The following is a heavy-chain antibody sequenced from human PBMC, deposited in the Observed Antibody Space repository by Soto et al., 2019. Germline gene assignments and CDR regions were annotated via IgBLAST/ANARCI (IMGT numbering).Heavy chain of an antibody. CDR1: GFTFSSYS. Sequence: GGSLRLSCAAPGFTFSSYSMNWVRQAPGKGLEWVSSISSSSSYIYYADSVKGRFTISRDNAKNSLYLQMNSLRAEDTAVYYCARDPSVDAFDIWGQGTMVTVSS. V-gene: IGHV3-21*01. CDR2: ISSSSSYI. J-gene: IGHJ3*02. CDR3: ARDPSVDAFDI.